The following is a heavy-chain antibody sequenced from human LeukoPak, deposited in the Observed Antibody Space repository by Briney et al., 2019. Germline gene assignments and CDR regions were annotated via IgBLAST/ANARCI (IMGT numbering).Heavy chain of an antibody. V-gene: IGHV3-7*01. D-gene: IGHD3-3*01. J-gene: IGHJ4*02. CDR3: ASPVYYDFWSGYYSHFDY. CDR1: GFNFSSYW. Sequence: GGSLRLSCAASGFNFSSYWMSWVRQTPGKGLEWVANIKQDGSEKYYVDSVKGRFTISRDNAKNSLYLQMNRLRAEDTAVYYCASPVYYDFWSGYYSHFDYWGQGTLVTVSS. CDR2: IKQDGSEK.